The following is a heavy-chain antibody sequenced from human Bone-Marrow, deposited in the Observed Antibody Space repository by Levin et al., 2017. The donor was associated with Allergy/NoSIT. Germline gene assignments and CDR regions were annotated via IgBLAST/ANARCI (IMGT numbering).Heavy chain of an antibody. CDR2: IKHDGSER. D-gene: IGHD2-8*02. V-gene: IGHV3-7*01. CDR1: GFSFSTYW. CDR3: ARLHCSTARCYAFDV. Sequence: SCAASGFSFSTYWMSWVRQAPGKGLEWVANIKHDGSERFYVDSVKGRFTISRDNAKNSLYLQMNNLRAEDTYVYYCARLHCSTARCYAFDVWGQGTMVIVSS. J-gene: IGHJ3*01.